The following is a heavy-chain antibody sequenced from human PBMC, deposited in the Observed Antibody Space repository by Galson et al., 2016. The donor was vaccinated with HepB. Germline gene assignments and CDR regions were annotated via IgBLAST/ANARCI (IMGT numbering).Heavy chain of an antibody. D-gene: IGHD1-14*01. CDR1: GFTFSSYT. CDR3: ARDLPGIYSSYGMDV. V-gene: IGHV3-21*01. J-gene: IGHJ6*02. CDR2: ISSTSSSI. Sequence: SLRLSCAASGFTFSSYTMNWIRQAPGKGLEWVSSISSTSSSIYYADSLRGRFTISRDNAKNSLYLQVNSLRAEDTAVYYCARDLPGIYSSYGMDVWGPGTTVTVSS.